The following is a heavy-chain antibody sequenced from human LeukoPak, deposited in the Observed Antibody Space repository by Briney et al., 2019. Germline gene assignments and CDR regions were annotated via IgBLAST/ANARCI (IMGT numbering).Heavy chain of an antibody. CDR1: GFTFSSYW. CDR3: AREYSAVGTNPPYYLDY. Sequence: GGSLRLSCAASGFTFSSYWMSWVRQAPGKGLEWVANIKQDGSEKYYVDSVKGRFTISRDNAKNSLYLQMNSLRAEDTAVYYCAREYSAVGTNPPYYLDYWGQGTLVTVSS. J-gene: IGHJ4*02. D-gene: IGHD5-12*01. V-gene: IGHV3-7*01. CDR2: IKQDGSEK.